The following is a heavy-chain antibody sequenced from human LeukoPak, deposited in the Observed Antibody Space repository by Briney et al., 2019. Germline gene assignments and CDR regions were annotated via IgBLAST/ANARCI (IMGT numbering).Heavy chain of an antibody. CDR3: ARVLNDYGDY. D-gene: IGHD2-8*01. Sequence: SETLSLTCTVSGGSISSGGYYWSWIRQPPGKGLEWIGYIYHSGSTYYNPSLKSRVTISVDRSKNQFSLKLSSVTAADTAVYYCARVLNDYGDYWGQGTLVTVSS. V-gene: IGHV4-30-2*01. CDR2: IYHSGST. J-gene: IGHJ4*02. CDR1: GGSISSGGYY.